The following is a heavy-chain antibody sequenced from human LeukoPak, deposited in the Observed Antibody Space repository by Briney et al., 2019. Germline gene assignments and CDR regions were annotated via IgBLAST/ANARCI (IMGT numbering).Heavy chain of an antibody. J-gene: IGHJ4*02. CDR3: AKRPSYYYDSSGYYYFDY. V-gene: IGHV3-23*01. D-gene: IGHD3-22*01. CDR2: ISGSGGST. Sequence: GGSLRLSCAASGFTFSSYGMSWVRQAPGKGLEWVSAISGSGGSTYYADSVKGRFTISRDNSKNTLYLQMNSLRAEDTAVYYCAKRPSYYYDSSGYYYFDYWGQGTLVTVSS. CDR1: GFTFSSYG.